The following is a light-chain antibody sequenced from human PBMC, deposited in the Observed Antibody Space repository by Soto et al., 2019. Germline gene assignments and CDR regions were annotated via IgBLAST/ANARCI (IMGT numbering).Light chain of an antibody. J-gene: IGLJ2*01. CDR1: SGHSSYA. CDR3: QTWGTGIRV. Sequence: QSVLTQSPSASASLGASVKLTCTLSSGHSSYAIAWHQQQPEKGPRYLMKLNSDGSHSKGDGIPDRFSGSSSGAERYLTISSLQSEDEADYYCQTWGTGIRVFGGGTKVTAL. CDR2: LNSDGSH. V-gene: IGLV4-69*01.